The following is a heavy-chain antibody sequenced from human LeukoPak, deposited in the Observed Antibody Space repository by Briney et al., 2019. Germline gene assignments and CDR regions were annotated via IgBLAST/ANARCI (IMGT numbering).Heavy chain of an antibody. Sequence: GGSLRLSCAASGFTFSSYGMHWVRQAPGKGLEWVAVISYDGSNKYYADSVKGRFTISRDNSKNTLYLQMNSLRAEDTAVYYCAKMASGSYCFDYWGQGALVTVSS. CDR3: AKMASGSYCFDY. CDR1: GFTFSSYG. J-gene: IGHJ4*02. CDR2: ISYDGSNK. V-gene: IGHV3-30*18. D-gene: IGHD1-26*01.